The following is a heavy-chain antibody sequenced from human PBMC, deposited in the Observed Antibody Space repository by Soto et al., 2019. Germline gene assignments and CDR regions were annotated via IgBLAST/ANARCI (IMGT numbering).Heavy chain of an antibody. V-gene: IGHV1-8*01. CDR2: MNPNSDNT. J-gene: IGHJ5*02. CDR1: GYTFSNYD. CDR3: ARRRLLAARRGDWFDP. Sequence: QVQLVQSGAEVKDPGASVKVSCKASGYTFSNYDIGWVRQASGQGLEWMGWMNPNSDNTGYAQKFQGRVTMTRNTYISTAYMELSSLRSEDTAVYYCARRRLLAARRGDWFDPWGQGTLVTVSS. D-gene: IGHD6-6*01.